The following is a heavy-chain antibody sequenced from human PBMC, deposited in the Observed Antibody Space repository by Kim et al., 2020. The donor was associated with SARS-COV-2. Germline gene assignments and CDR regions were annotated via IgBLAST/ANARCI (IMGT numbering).Heavy chain of an antibody. J-gene: IGHJ6*02. V-gene: IGHV4-59*01. D-gene: IGHD3-10*01. CDR1: GGSISSNY. Sequence: SETLSLTCTVSGGSISSNYWSWIRQPPGKGLEWIGSIYYSGSTKYNPSLKSRVTISVDTTKNQFTLKQSTLTAADTAVYYCARVLEQGSYYYYGMDVWGQGATVTVSS. CDR2: IYYSGST. CDR3: ARVLEQGSYYYYGMDV.